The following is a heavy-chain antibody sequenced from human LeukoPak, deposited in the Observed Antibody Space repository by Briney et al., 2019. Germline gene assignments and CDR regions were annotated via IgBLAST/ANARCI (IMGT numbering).Heavy chain of an antibody. V-gene: IGHV3-20*04. D-gene: IGHD5-12*01. CDR1: GFTFDDYG. Sequence: GGSLRLSCAASGFTFDDYGMSWVRQPPGKGLEWVSGINCYGGSTGYVGSRKGRFTTSRDNAKNSLYLQTNSLRAEDTALYYCARDPRGYSGYDYGRVFDYWGEGTLVTVSS. CDR2: INCYGGST. J-gene: IGHJ4*02. CDR3: ARDPRGYSGYDYGRVFDY.